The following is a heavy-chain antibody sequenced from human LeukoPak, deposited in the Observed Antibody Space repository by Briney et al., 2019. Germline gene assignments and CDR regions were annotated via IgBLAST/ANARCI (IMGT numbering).Heavy chain of an antibody. D-gene: IGHD2-15*01. J-gene: IGHJ4*02. Sequence: GGSLRLSCAASGFTFSSYSLNWVRQAPGKGLEWVSYITSGSSSIYYADSVKGRFTISRDNAKNSLYLQMNSLRAEDTAMYYCARDYCSGGRCYSVDYWGQGTLVTVSS. V-gene: IGHV3-48*04. CDR2: ITSGSSSI. CDR1: GFTFSSYS. CDR3: ARDYCSGGRCYSVDY.